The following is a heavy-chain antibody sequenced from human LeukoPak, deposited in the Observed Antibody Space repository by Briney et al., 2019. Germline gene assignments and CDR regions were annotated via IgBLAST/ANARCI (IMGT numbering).Heavy chain of an antibody. J-gene: IGHJ4*02. D-gene: IGHD2-2*01. CDR3: ATEYCASSSCRFDS. Sequence: SETLSLTCAVYGGSFSDYWWTWIRQSPGKGLEWIGEVNHSGRTNYNPSLKSRVTISLDTSKKQFSLKLTSVTAADTAIYYCATEYCASSSCRFDSWGQGTLVTVSS. CDR1: GGSFSDYW. V-gene: IGHV4-34*01. CDR2: VNHSGRT.